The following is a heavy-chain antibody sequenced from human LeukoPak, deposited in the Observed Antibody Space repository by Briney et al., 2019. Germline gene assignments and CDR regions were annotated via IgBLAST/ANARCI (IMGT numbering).Heavy chain of an antibody. Sequence: GESLKISCKGSGYSFTSYWIGWVRQMPGKGLEWMGIIYPGDSDTRYSPSFQGQVTISADKSISTAYLQWSSLKASDTAMYYCARSYCSSVSCSNWFDPWGQGTLVTVSS. V-gene: IGHV5-51*01. CDR2: IYPGDSDT. D-gene: IGHD2-2*01. CDR1: GYSFTSYW. J-gene: IGHJ5*02. CDR3: ARSYCSSVSCSNWFDP.